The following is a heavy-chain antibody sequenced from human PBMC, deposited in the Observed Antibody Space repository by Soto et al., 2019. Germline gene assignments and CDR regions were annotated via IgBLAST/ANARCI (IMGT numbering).Heavy chain of an antibody. V-gene: IGHV3-13*01. Sequence: GGSLRLSCAASGFTFSSYDMHWVRQAPGRGLEWVSVIGTAGDTSYRGSVKGRFTIPREKANNSLYLQMNSLLAGDTAVYYCARGFGSFYYMDGWGKGTTVTISS. CDR3: ARGFGSFYYMDG. D-gene: IGHD3-10*01. CDR1: GFTFSSYD. CDR2: IGTAGDT. J-gene: IGHJ6*03.